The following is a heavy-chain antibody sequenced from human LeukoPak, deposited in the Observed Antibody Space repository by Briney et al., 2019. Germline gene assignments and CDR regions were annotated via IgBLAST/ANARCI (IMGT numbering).Heavy chain of an antibody. CDR2: IIPIFGSA. V-gene: IGHV1-69*05. Sequence: GASVSVSCRASGGTFSIYAISWVRQAPGQGLVWMGGIIPIFGSANYAQKFQGRVTITTDESTSTAYMELSSLRSEDTAVYYCAADSSGYFGAGDCWGQGTLVTVSS. CDR3: AADSSGYFGAGDC. D-gene: IGHD3-22*01. J-gene: IGHJ4*02. CDR1: GGTFSIYA.